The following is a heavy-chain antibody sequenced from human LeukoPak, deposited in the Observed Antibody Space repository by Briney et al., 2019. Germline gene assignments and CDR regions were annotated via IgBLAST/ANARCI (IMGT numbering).Heavy chain of an antibody. CDR2: INHSGST. D-gene: IGHD3-10*01. Sequence: SETLSLTCAVYGGSLSGYYWSWIRQPPGKGLEWIGEINHSGSTNYNPSLESRVTISVDTSKNQFSLKLSSVTAADTAVYYCARGRSGLLWFGPPRREYYYYGMDVWGQGTTVTVSS. J-gene: IGHJ6*02. V-gene: IGHV4-34*01. CDR1: GGSLSGYY. CDR3: ARGRSGLLWFGPPRREYYYYGMDV.